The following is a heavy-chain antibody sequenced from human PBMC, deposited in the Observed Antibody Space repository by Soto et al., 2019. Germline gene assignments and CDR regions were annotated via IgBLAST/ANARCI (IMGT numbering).Heavy chain of an antibody. D-gene: IGHD3-3*01. CDR3: ARPGYDFWSGYYRHQDYYYGMDV. CDR1: GYSFTSYW. Sequence: GESLKISCKGSGYSFTSYWISWVRQMPGKGLEWMGRIDPSDSYTNYSPSFQGHVTISADKSISTAYLQWSSLKASDTAMYYCARPGYDFWSGYYRHQDYYYGMDVWGQGXTVTVYS. V-gene: IGHV5-10-1*01. CDR2: IDPSDSYT. J-gene: IGHJ6*02.